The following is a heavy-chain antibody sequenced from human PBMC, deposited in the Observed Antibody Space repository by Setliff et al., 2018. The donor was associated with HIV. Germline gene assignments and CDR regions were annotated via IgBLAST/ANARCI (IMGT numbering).Heavy chain of an antibody. CDR3: ARGFDHGDYEESGYVFYYMDV. D-gene: IGHD4-17*01. J-gene: IGHJ6*03. V-gene: IGHV4-59*01. Sequence: SETLSLTCTVSGGPISRFYWSWIRQPPGKGLEWIGPIYYGGTNYSHYPRSRVTISLDTSKNQFSLRLSSVTAADTALYFCARGFDHGDYEESGYVFYYMDVWGKGTTVTVSS. CDR2: IYYGGT. CDR1: GGPISRFY.